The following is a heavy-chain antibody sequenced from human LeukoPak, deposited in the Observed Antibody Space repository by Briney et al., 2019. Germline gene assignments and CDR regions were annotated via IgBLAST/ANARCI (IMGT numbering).Heavy chain of an antibody. Sequence: GGSLRLSCAAPGFSFSSNWMGWVRQAPGKGLEWVAVISYDGSNKYYADSVKGRFTISRDNSKNTLYLQMNSLRAEDTAVYYCARSSRGYSYGYYFDYWGQGTLVTVSS. CDR2: ISYDGSNK. V-gene: IGHV3-30*03. D-gene: IGHD5-18*01. J-gene: IGHJ4*02. CDR1: GFSFSSNW. CDR3: ARSSRGYSYGYYFDY.